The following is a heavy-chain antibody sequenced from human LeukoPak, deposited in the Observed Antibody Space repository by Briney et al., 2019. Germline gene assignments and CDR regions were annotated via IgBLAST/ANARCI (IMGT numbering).Heavy chain of an antibody. Sequence: ASVKVSCKASGYTFTGYYMHWVRQAPGQGLEWMGWINPNSGGTNYAQKFQGRVTMTRDTSISTAYMELSSLRSDDSAVYYCARDRGPSGWDLDYWGQGTLVTVSS. D-gene: IGHD6-19*01. CDR1: GYTFTGYY. CDR2: INPNSGGT. J-gene: IGHJ4*02. V-gene: IGHV1-2*02. CDR3: ARDRGPSGWDLDY.